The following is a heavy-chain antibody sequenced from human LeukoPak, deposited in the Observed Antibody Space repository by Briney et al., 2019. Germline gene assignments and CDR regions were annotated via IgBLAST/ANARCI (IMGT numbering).Heavy chain of an antibody. J-gene: IGHJ4*02. CDR1: GASISSSDYF. Sequence: SETLSLTCTVSGASISSSDYFWGWIRQPPGKGLEWIGSIYYSGSTYYNPSLKSRVTISVDTSKNQFSLKLSSVTAADTALYYCASQILAVIPRYFDYWGQGTLVTVSS. CDR3: ASQILAVIPRYFDY. D-gene: IGHD2-2*02. CDR2: IYYSGST. V-gene: IGHV4-39*01.